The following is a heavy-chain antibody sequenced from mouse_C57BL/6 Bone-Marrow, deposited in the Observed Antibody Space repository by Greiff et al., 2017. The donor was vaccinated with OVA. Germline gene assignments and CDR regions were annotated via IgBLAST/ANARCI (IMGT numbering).Heavy chain of an antibody. Sequence: DVKLVESGGGLVQPGGSLKLSCAASGFTFSDYGMAWVRQAPRKGPEWVAFISNLAYSIYYADTVTGRFTISREKAKNTLYLEMSSLRSEDTAMYYCARHGGYYFDYWGQGTTLTVSS. V-gene: IGHV5-15*01. CDR3: ARHGGYYFDY. CDR2: ISNLAYSI. J-gene: IGHJ2*01. CDR1: GFTFSDYG.